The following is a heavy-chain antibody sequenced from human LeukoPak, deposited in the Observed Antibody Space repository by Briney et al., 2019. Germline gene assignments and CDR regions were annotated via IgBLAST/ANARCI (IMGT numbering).Heavy chain of an antibody. D-gene: IGHD6-19*01. J-gene: IGHJ5*02. CDR3: ARGQARLAWFDP. CDR2: IYYSGST. V-gene: IGHV4-39*07. Sequence: SETLSLTCTVSGGSISSSSYYWGWIRQPPGKGLESIGSIYYSGSTYYNPSLKSRVTISVDTSKNQFSLRLTSVIAADTAVYYCARGQARLAWFDPWGQGTLVTVSS. CDR1: GGSISSSSYY.